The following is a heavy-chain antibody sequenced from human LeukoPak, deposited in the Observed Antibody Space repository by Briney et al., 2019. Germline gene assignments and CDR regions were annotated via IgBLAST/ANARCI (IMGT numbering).Heavy chain of an antibody. D-gene: IGHD5-12*01. CDR2: INRDGRVK. J-gene: IGHJ4*02. V-gene: IGHV3-7*01. CDR3: ARDPGYSAFDL. CDR1: GFNFTAFW. Sequence: PGGSPRLSCAASGFNFTAFWMSWVRQTPEKGRKVVANINRDGRVKNYVDSVKGRFTISRDNAKKSLFLELNSLRADDTAVFFCARDPGYSAFDLWGQGSLVTVSS.